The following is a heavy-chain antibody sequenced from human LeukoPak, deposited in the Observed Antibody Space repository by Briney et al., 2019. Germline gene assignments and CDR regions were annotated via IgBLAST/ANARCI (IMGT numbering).Heavy chain of an antibody. Sequence: KASETLSLTCTVSSGSISTSNYYWGWVRQPPGKALEWIGNIFYSGSTYYGPSLKSRVTISVDTSKNQFSLQLTSVTAADTAVYYCARAYSSSWYFNWFDPWGQGTLVTVSS. V-gene: IGHV4-39*07. D-gene: IGHD6-13*01. J-gene: IGHJ5*02. CDR2: IFYSGST. CDR1: SGSISTSNYY. CDR3: ARAYSSSWYFNWFDP.